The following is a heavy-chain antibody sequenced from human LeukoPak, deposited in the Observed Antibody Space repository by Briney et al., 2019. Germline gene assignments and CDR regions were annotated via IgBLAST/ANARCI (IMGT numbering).Heavy chain of an antibody. CDR3: AREDSYYYGSGSYPFDY. CDR2: ISSSSSYI. Sequence: AGSLRLSCAASGFTFSSYSMNWVRQAPGKGLEWVSSISSSSSYIYYADSVKGRFTISRDNAKNSLYLQMNSLRAEDTAVYYCAREDSYYYGSGSYPFDYWGQGTLVTVSS. D-gene: IGHD3-10*01. CDR1: GFTFSSYS. V-gene: IGHV3-21*01. J-gene: IGHJ4*02.